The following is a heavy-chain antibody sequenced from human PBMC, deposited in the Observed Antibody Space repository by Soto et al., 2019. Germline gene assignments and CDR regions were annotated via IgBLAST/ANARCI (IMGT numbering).Heavy chain of an antibody. J-gene: IGHJ5*02. CDR2: IYYSGST. V-gene: IGHV4-39*01. D-gene: IGHD6-13*01. CDR3: ARHVAAAENNWFEP. CDR1: GGSISSSSYY. Sequence: PSETLSLTCTVSGGSISSSSYYWGWIRQPPGKGLEWIGSIYYSGSTYYNPSLKSRVTISVDTSKNQFSLKLSSVTAADTAVYYCARHVAAAENNWFEPRGQGTLVTVSS.